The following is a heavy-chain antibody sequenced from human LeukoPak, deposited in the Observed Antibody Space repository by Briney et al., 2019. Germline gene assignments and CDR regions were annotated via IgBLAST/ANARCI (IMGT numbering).Heavy chain of an antibody. J-gene: IGHJ5*02. CDR1: GGSLCSYY. CDR3: GRLEYYYGSGSRGNWLDP. V-gene: IGHV4-59*01. Sequence: ASETLSLTCTVSGGSLCSYYWSWIRGPPGQGLVWIRYIYDSCSTTYNPSLKSRVTILLDTSKKQYSLKLSSVTAADTALYYCGRLEYYYGSGSRGNWLDPWGQGTLVTVSS. CDR2: IYDSCST. D-gene: IGHD3-10*01.